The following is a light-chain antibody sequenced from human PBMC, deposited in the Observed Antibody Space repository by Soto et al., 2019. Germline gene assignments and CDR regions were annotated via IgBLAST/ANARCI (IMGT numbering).Light chain of an antibody. J-gene: IGLJ1*01. Sequence: QSALTQPASVSGPPGQSITISCTGTSSDMGSYDYVSWYQHHPGKAPKLMIYHVNNRPSGVSNRFSGSKSGNTASLTISGRQAEDEADYYCSSYASSRTPHVFGTGTELTGL. CDR2: HVN. V-gene: IGLV2-14*03. CDR1: SSDMGSYDY. CDR3: SSYASSRTPHV.